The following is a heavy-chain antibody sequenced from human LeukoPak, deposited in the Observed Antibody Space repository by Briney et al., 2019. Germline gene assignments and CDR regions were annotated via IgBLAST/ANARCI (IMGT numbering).Heavy chain of an antibody. CDR1: GGSISSYY. CDR2: IYYSGST. D-gene: IGHD1-14*01. Sequence: SATLSLTYTVSGGSISSYYWSWLRQPPGKGLEWIGYIYYSGSTYYNPSLKSRVTISVDTSKNQFSLKLSSVTAADTAVYYCARGQNRASAFDIWGQGTMVTVSS. CDR3: ARGQNRASAFDI. J-gene: IGHJ3*02. V-gene: IGHV4-59*06.